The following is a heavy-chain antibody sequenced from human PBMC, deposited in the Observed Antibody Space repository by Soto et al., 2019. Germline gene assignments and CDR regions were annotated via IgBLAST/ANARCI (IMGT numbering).Heavy chain of an antibody. D-gene: IGHD4-17*01. CDR3: ARGSYGDYGYGMDV. V-gene: IGHV4-34*01. Sequence: QVQLQQWGAGLLKPSETLSLTCAVYGGSFRGYYWSWIRQPPGKGLEWIGEINHSGSTNYNPSLKSRVTTSVDTSKHQFSLKLSSVTAADMAVYYCARGSYGDYGYGMDVWGQGTTVTVSS. CDR1: GGSFRGYY. J-gene: IGHJ6*02. CDR2: INHSGST.